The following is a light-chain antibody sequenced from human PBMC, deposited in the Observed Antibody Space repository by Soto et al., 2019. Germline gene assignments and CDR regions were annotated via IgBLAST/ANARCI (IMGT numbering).Light chain of an antibody. CDR1: SSDVGGYNY. CDR3: CSYAGSYTFYYV. J-gene: IGLJ1*01. V-gene: IGLV2-11*01. CDR2: DVS. Sequence: QSAQTHPRSVSWSPGQSVTISCTGTSSDVGGYNYVSWYQQHPGKAPKLMIYDVSKRPSGVPDRFSGSKSGNTASLTISGLQAEDEAHYYCCSYAGSYTFYYVFGTGTKVTVL.